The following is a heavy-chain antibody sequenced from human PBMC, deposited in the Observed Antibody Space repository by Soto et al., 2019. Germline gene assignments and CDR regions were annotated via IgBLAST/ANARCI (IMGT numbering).Heavy chain of an antibody. CDR1: GYIFTGYH. Sequence: ASVKVSCKDSGYIFTGYHIHWVRQAPGRGLEWMGWINPNSGDTEYAQNFQGRVTMTRDTSFNLVYMEMSGLMSDDTDVYYCARDARATLCFDDLDIRGKGTTFTTSS. CDR2: INPNSGDT. V-gene: IGHV1-2*02. CDR3: ARDARATLCFDDLDI. D-gene: IGHD1-26*01. J-gene: IGHJ6*04.